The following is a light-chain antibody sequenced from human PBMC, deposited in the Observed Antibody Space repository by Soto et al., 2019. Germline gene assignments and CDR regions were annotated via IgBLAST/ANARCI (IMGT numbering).Light chain of an antibody. CDR3: QQSYNSVFS. Sequence: DIPLTQSPSSLSASVGDRVTITCRASQSISKYLIWYQHKPGKPPKPLIYGASSLIAGVPSRFSASGAGRDFTLTIDNLQPEDFATYYCQQSYNSVFSFGPGTKVDF. CDR2: GAS. J-gene: IGKJ3*01. V-gene: IGKV1-39*01. CDR1: QSISKY.